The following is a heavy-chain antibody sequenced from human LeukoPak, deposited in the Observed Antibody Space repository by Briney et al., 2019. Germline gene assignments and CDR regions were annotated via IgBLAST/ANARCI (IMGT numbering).Heavy chain of an antibody. J-gene: IGHJ5*02. Sequence: SETLSLTCTVSSGSVSSSGYSWNWIRQPPGKTLEWIGYTYYSGRTNYNPSLKSRVTISLDTSKNQFSLRLTSVTAADTAVYYCALRRLTSAQIIEDNWFDPWGQGTLVTVSS. V-gene: IGHV4-61*08. D-gene: IGHD2/OR15-2a*01. CDR2: TYYSGRT. CDR3: ALRRLTSAQIIEDNWFDP. CDR1: SGSVSSSGYS.